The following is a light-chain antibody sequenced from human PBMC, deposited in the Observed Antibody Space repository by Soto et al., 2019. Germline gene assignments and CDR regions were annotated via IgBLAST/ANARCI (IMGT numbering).Light chain of an antibody. J-gene: IGKJ4*01. CDR1: QSIGHF. CDR3: QQSYSTFLT. V-gene: IGKV1-39*01. Sequence: DIQMTQSPSSLSASVGDRVTITCRASQSIGHFLSWFQQRPGKAPKVLIYTASSLSSGVPSRFSGSGSGTDFTLTISSLQPEDFAPYYCQQSYSTFLTFGLGTKVELK. CDR2: TAS.